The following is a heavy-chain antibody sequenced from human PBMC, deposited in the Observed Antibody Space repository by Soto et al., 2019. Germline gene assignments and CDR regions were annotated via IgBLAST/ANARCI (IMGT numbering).Heavy chain of an antibody. CDR3: ARELGYCTNGVCFYYFDY. CDR2: IYYSGST. V-gene: IGHV4-59*01. D-gene: IGHD2-8*01. J-gene: IGHJ4*02. Sequence: SETLSLTCTVSGGSISSYYWSWIRQPPGKGLEWIGYIYYSGSTNYNPSLKSRVTISVDTSKNQFSLKLSSVTAADTAVYYCARELGYCTNGVCFYYFDYWGQGTLVTVSS. CDR1: GGSISSYY.